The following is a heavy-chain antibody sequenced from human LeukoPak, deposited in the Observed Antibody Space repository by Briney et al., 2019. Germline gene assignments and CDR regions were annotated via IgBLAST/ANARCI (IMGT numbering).Heavy chain of an antibody. V-gene: IGHV4-39*01. D-gene: IGHD3-22*01. J-gene: IGHJ4*02. CDR3: ARVSPPLYDSSAFDY. CDR2: IYYSGST. Sequence: PSETLSLTCTVFGGSISSSNYYWVWIRQPPGKGLEWIGSIYYSGSTYYNPSLKSRVTISADTSKNQFSLKLSSVTAADTAVYYCARVSPPLYDSSAFDYWGQGTLVTVSS. CDR1: GGSISSSNYY.